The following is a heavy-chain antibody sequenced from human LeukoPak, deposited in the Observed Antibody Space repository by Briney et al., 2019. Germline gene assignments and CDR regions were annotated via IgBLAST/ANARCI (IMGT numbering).Heavy chain of an antibody. D-gene: IGHD6-19*01. V-gene: IGHV3-74*01. CDR1: GFTFSSYW. CDR2: INTDGSIT. CDR3: ARETYSSGWYSDY. J-gene: IGHJ4*02. Sequence: GGSLRLSCAASGFTFSSYWMHWVRQAPGKGLVWVSRINTDGSITTYADSVKGRFTISRDNAKNTLYLQMNSLRAEDTAVYCCARETYSSGWYSDYWGQGTLVTVSS.